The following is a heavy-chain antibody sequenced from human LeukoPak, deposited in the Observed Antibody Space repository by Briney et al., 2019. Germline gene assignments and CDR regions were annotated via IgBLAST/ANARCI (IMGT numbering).Heavy chain of an antibody. V-gene: IGHV3-23*01. Sequence: PGGSLRLSCAASGFTFSSYTMSWVRQAPGKGLEWVSGISASGGRTYYTDSVKGRFTISRDNSKNTLYLQMNSLRAEDTAVYYCATVDTAMRGFYDYWGQGTLVTVSS. J-gene: IGHJ4*02. CDR1: GFTFSSYT. CDR2: ISASGGRT. D-gene: IGHD5-18*01. CDR3: ATVDTAMRGFYDY.